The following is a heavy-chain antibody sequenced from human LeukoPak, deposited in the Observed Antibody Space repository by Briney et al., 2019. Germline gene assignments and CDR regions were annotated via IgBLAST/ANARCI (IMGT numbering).Heavy chain of an antibody. J-gene: IGHJ5*02. Sequence: ASVKVSCKASGYTFTGYYMHWVRQAPRQGLEWMGWINPNSGGTNYAQKFQGRVTMTRDTSISTAYMELSRLRSDDTAVYYCARSNYGGKRWFDPWGQGTLVTVSS. V-gene: IGHV1-2*02. CDR2: INPNSGGT. D-gene: IGHD4-23*01. CDR1: GYTFTGYY. CDR3: ARSNYGGKRWFDP.